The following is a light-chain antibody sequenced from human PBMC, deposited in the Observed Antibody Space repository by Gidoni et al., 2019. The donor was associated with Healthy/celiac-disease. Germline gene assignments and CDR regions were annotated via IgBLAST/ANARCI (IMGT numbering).Light chain of an antibody. CDR3: QAWDSSTVV. Sequence: SYELTPPPSASVSPGQTASITCSGEKLGDKYACWYQQKPGQSPVLVIYQDSKRPSGIPERFSGSNSGNTATLSISGTQAMDEADYYCQAWDSSTVVFGGGTKLTVL. CDR2: QDS. V-gene: IGLV3-1*01. CDR1: KLGDKY. J-gene: IGLJ2*01.